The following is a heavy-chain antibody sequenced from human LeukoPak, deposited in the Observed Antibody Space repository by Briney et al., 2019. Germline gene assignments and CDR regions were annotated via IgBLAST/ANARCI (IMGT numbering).Heavy chain of an antibody. CDR1: GFTFSSYS. Sequence: GGSLRLSCAASGFTFSSYSMNWVRQAPGKGREWVSSISSSSSYIYYADSVKGRFTISRDNAKNSLYLQMNSLRAEDTAVYYCARGYGDYPVDFDIWGQGTMVTVSS. CDR3: ARGYGDYPVDFDI. J-gene: IGHJ3*02. CDR2: ISSSSSYI. D-gene: IGHD4-17*01. V-gene: IGHV3-21*01.